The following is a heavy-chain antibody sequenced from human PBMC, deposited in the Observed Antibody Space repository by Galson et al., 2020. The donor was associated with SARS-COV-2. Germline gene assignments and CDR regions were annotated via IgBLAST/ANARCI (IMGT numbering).Heavy chain of an antibody. CDR3: ARSGGSYFSAFDI. CDR2: ISYDGSNK. D-gene: IGHD1-26*01. Sequence: GGSLRLSCAASGFTFSSYAKHWVRQAPGKGLEWVAVISYDGSNKYYADSVKGRFTISRDNSKNTLYLQMNSLRAEDTAVYYCARSGGSYFSAFDIWGQGTMVTVSS. CDR1: GFTFSSYA. V-gene: IGHV3-30*01. J-gene: IGHJ3*02.